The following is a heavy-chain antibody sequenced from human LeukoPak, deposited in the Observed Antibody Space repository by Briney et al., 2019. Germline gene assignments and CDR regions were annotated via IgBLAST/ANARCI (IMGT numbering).Heavy chain of an antibody. V-gene: IGHV3-33*01. CDR2: IWYDGSNK. Sequence: PGGSLRLSCAASGFTFSSYGMHWVRQAPGKGLEWVAVIWYDGSNKYYADSVKGRFTTSRDNSKNTLYLQMNSLRAEDTAVYYCARDSSGGSSDYYGMDVWGQGTTVTVSS. CDR3: ARDSSGGSSDYYGMDV. J-gene: IGHJ6*02. CDR1: GFTFSSYG. D-gene: IGHD2-15*01.